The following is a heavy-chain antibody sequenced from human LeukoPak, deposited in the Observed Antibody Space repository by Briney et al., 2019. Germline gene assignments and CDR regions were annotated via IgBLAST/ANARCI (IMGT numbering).Heavy chain of an antibody. CDR1: GFTFDDYA. V-gene: IGHV3-9*01. CDR2: ISWNSGSI. Sequence: GRSLRLSCAASGFTFDDYAMHWVQQAPGKGLEWVSGISWNSGSIGYADSVKGRFTTSRDNAKNSLYLQMNSLRAEDTALYYCAKDRIAAGNWGQGTLVTVSS. CDR3: AKDRIAAGN. D-gene: IGHD6-13*01. J-gene: IGHJ4*02.